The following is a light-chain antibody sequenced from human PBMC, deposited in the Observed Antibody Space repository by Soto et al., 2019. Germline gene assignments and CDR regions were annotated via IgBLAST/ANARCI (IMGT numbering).Light chain of an antibody. V-gene: IGLV2-23*01. CDR3: CSYAGTGTYV. CDR2: EDS. J-gene: IGLJ1*01. Sequence: QSALTQPASVSGSPGQSITISCTGTSSDVGSYNLVSWYQQHPGKAPKLMIYEDSKRPSGVSNRFSGSKSGNTASLTISGLQAEDEADYYCCSYAGTGTYVFGTGTKLTVL. CDR1: SSDVGSYNL.